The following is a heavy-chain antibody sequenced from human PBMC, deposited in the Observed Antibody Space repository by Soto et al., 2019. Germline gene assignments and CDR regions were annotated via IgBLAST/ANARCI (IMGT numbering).Heavy chain of an antibody. CDR3: ARRPTFGGFDI. J-gene: IGHJ3*02. Sequence: QVQLVQSGAEEKKPGASVKVSCKASGYTFTSYAMHWGRQAPGQRLEWMGWINAGNGNTKYSQKFQGRVTITRDTSASTAYMELSSLRSEDTAVYYCARRPTFGGFDIWGQGTMVTGSS. V-gene: IGHV1-3*05. CDR2: INAGNGNT. CDR1: GYTFTSYA. D-gene: IGHD3-16*01.